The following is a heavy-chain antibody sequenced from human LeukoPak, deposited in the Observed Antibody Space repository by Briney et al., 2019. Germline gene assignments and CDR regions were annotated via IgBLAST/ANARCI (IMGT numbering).Heavy chain of an antibody. D-gene: IGHD6-13*01. CDR1: GDPISSYSNYK. J-gene: IGHJ4*02. V-gene: IGHV4-61*01. Sequence: SETLSLTCTVSGDPISSYSNYKWSGIREPPGKGLEWIGYIYYHGITNHNPSLKSRVTFSVDTSKNQFSLKLSSVTAADTAVYYCAREYSAFDYWGQGTLVTVSS. CDR2: IYYHGIT. CDR3: AREYSAFDY.